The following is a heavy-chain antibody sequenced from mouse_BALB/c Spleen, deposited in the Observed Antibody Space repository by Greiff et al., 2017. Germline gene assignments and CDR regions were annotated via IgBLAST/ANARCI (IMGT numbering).Heavy chain of an antibody. Sequence: VQRVESGPGLVAPSQSLSITCTVSGFSLTSYGVHWVRQPPGKGLEWLGVIWAGGSTNYNSALMSRLSISKDNPKSQVFLKMNSLQTDDTAMYYCARDAYYYDYDGRTMDYWGQGTSVTVSS. CDR1: GFSLTSYG. D-gene: IGHD2-4*01. CDR3: ARDAYYYDYDGRTMDY. CDR2: IWAGGST. J-gene: IGHJ4*01. V-gene: IGHV2-9*02.